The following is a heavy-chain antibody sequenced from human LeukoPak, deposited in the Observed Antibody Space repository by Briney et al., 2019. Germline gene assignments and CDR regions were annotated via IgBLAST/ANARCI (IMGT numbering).Heavy chain of an antibody. V-gene: IGHV3-73*01. CDR2: IRSKANSYAT. J-gene: IGHJ4*02. D-gene: IGHD3-10*01. Sequence: GSLRLSCAASGFTFSSYEMNWVRQASGKGLEWVGRIRSKANSYATAYAASVKGRFTISRDDSKNTAYLQMNSLKTEDTAVYYCTTPRGSYYSDWGQGTLVTVSS. CDR1: GFTFSSYE. CDR3: TTPRGSYYSD.